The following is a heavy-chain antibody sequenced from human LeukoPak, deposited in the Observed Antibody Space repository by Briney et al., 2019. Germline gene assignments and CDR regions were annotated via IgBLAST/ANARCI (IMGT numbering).Heavy chain of an antibody. D-gene: IGHD2-15*01. Sequence: SETLSLTCTVSGYFISSGYYWGWIRQPPGKGLQWIGSIHHSGSTYYNPSLKSRVTISVDKSKNQFSLKLSSVTAADTAVYYCARSVEGYCSGDNCYYYYYYMDVWGKGTTVTVSS. J-gene: IGHJ6*03. CDR1: GYFISSGYY. CDR2: IHHSGST. V-gene: IGHV4-38-2*02. CDR3: ARSVEGYCSGDNCYYYYYYMDV.